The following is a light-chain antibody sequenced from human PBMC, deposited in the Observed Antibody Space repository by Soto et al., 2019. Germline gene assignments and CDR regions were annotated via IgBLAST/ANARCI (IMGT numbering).Light chain of an antibody. V-gene: IGKV3-15*01. CDR1: QSVSSN. J-gene: IGKJ1*01. CDR3: QQYDNRPWT. Sequence: EIVMSQKPATLSVSPGERATLSCRASQSVSSNLAWYQQKPGQAPRLLIYGASTRATGIPARFSGSGSGTEFTLTISSLQSEDFAVYYCQQYDNRPWTFGQGTKVDIK. CDR2: GAS.